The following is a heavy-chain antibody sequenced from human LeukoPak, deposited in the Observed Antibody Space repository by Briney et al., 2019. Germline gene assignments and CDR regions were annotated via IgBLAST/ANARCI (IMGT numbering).Heavy chain of an antibody. J-gene: IGHJ1*01. CDR1: GGTFISYA. V-gene: IGHV1-69*13. CDR3: ARETITGQPHFQH. D-gene: IGHD1-14*01. CDR2: IIPIFGTA. Sequence: SVKVSCKASGGTFISYAISWVRQAPGQGLEWMGGIIPIFGTANYAQKFQGRVTITADESTSTAYMELSSLRSEDTAVYYCARETITGQPHFQHWGQGTLVTVSS.